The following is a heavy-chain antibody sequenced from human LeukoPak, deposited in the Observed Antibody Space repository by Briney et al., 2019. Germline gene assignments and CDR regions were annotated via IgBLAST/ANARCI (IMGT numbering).Heavy chain of an antibody. CDR3: AKGSYYDSSGSFYFDY. CDR1: GFTFSSYA. J-gene: IGHJ4*02. D-gene: IGHD3-22*01. V-gene: IGHV3-23*01. CDR2: ISGSGDNT. Sequence: GGSLRLSCAASGFTFSSYAMSWVRQAPGKGLERVSGISGSGDNTYYADSVKGRFTISRDNSKNTLYVQVNSLGTEDTAAYYCAKGSYYDSSGSFYFDYWGQGTLVTVSS.